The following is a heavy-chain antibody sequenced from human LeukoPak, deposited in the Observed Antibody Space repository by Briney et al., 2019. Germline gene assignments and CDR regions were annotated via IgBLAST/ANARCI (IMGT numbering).Heavy chain of an antibody. CDR1: GGSISSGSYY. D-gene: IGHD3-9*01. Sequence: PSETLSLTCTVSGGSISSGSYYWSWIRQPAGKGLEWIGRIYTSGSTNYNPSLKSRVTISVDTSKNQFSLKLSSVTAADTAVYYCARENPERLRYFDWSPRRTGFDHWGQGTLVTVSS. CDR2: IYTSGST. J-gene: IGHJ4*02. CDR3: ARENPERLRYFDWSPRRTGFDH. V-gene: IGHV4-61*02.